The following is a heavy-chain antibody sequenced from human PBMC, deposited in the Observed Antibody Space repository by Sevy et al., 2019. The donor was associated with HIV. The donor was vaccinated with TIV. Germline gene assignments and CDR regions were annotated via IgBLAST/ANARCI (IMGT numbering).Heavy chain of an antibody. CDR1: GYTFTNYG. J-gene: IGHJ4*02. V-gene: IGHV1-18*04. Sequence: ASVKVSCKDSGYTFTNYGISWVRQAPGQGLEWMGWISAYNGNRNYAQKLQGRVTMTTDTSTSTAYMELRSLRSDDTAVYYCARGRPYYDFWSGSFDWGQGTLVTVSS. CDR2: ISAYNGNR. CDR3: ARGRPYYDFWSGSFD. D-gene: IGHD3-3*01.